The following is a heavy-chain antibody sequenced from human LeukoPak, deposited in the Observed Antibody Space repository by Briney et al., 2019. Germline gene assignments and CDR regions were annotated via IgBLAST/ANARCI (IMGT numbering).Heavy chain of an antibody. Sequence: SETLSLTCSISGYSISSGYFWGWIRQPPGKGLEWIGYIYYSGSTNYNPSLKSRVTISVDTSKNQFSLKLSSVTAADTAVYYCARDRLRWPKIDYWGQGTLVTVSS. CDR2: IYYSGST. CDR1: GYSISSGYF. CDR3: ARDRLRWPKIDY. J-gene: IGHJ4*02. V-gene: IGHV4-38-2*02. D-gene: IGHD4-23*01.